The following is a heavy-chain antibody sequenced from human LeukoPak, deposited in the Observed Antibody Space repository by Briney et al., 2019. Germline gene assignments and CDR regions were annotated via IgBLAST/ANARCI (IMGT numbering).Heavy chain of an antibody. D-gene: IGHD3-3*01. CDR3: ARAHYDFWSGPRGPLDY. J-gene: IGHJ4*02. V-gene: IGHV4-30-4*08. CDR1: GVSISGYY. CDR2: IYYSGST. Sequence: SETLSLTCTVSGVSISGYYWSWIRQPPGKGLEWIGYIYYSGSTYYNPSLKSRVTISVDTSKNQFSLKLSSVTAADTAVYYCARAHYDFWSGPRGPLDYWGQGTLVTVSS.